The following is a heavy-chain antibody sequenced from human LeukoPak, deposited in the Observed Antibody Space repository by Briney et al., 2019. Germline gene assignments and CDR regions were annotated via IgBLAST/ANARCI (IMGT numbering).Heavy chain of an antibody. V-gene: IGHV4-39*01. J-gene: IGHJ4*02. CDR2: IFHSGTT. CDR1: GGSIIDNSFY. Sequence: ATQSLTCTVTGGSIIDNSFYWGWIRQPPGRGLECIGRIFHSGTTNYNQSLERQVTIDVDTSKNQFSLRLTSVTAADTALYDCARLTDSWGEGTLVSVSS. CDR3: ARLTDS.